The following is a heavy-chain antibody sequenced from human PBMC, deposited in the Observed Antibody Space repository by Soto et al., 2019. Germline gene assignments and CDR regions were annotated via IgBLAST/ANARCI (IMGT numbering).Heavy chain of an antibody. Sequence: GGSLRLSCAASGFTFSDHYMDWVRQAPGKGLEWVGRTRCKPNSYITEYAASVKGRFTISRDDSKNTLYLQMNNLKTEDTAVYYCARGYFSGDNYYSIGYFDYWGQGTLVTVSS. CDR1: GFTFSDHY. J-gene: IGHJ4*02. V-gene: IGHV3-72*01. CDR2: TRCKPNSYIT. CDR3: ARGYFSGDNYYSIGYFDY. D-gene: IGHD2-15*01.